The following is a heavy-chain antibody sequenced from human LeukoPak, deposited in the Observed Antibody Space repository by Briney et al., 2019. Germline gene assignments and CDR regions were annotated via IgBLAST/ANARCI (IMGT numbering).Heavy chain of an antibody. D-gene: IGHD2-15*01. CDR2: TNWNGGST. CDR1: GFTFDDYG. Sequence: RPGGSLRLSCAASGFTFDDYGMSWVRQAPAKGLEWVSGTNWNGGSTGYADSVKGRFTISRDNSKNTLYLQMNSLRAEDTAVYYCARDLIYCSGGSCPDSLNWFDPWGQGTLVTVSS. J-gene: IGHJ5*02. CDR3: ARDLIYCSGGSCPDSLNWFDP. V-gene: IGHV3-20*04.